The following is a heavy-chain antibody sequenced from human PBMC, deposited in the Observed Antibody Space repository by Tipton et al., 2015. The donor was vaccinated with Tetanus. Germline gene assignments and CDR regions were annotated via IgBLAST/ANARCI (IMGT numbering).Heavy chain of an antibody. CDR1: GDSVSSNSAA. CDR2: TYYRSKWYN. D-gene: IGHD3-9*01. V-gene: IGHV6-1*01. CDR3: ARDRDILTGYTTLFDY. J-gene: IGHJ4*02. Sequence: LVKPTQTLSLTCAISGDSVSSNSAAWNWIRQSPSRGLEWLGRTYYRSKWYNDYAVSVKSRITINPDTSKNQFSLQLNSVTPEDTAVYYCARDRDILTGYTTLFDYWGQGTLVTVSS.